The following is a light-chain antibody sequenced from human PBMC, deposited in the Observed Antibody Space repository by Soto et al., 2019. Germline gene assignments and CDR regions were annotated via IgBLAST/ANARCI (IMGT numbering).Light chain of an antibody. CDR2: ENN. CDR1: SSNIGTNY. J-gene: IGLJ1*01. CDR3: GTWDSSLSGNFV. V-gene: IGLV1-51*02. Sequence: QSVLTQPPSVSAAPGQKVTISCSGSSSNIGTNYVSWYQELPGTAPKLLIYENNKRPSGIPDRFSGSRSGTSATLGITGLQTGDEADYYCGTWDSSLSGNFVFGTGTKVTV.